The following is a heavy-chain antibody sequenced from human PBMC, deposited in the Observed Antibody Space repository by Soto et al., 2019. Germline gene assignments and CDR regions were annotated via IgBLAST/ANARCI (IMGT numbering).Heavy chain of an antibody. CDR2: INHSGST. V-gene: IGHV4-34*01. D-gene: IGHD5-12*01. CDR3: ARGGPVVNVDIVATTPYFFDY. CDR1: GGSFSGYY. J-gene: IGHJ4*02. Sequence: LSLTCAVYGGSFSGYYWSWIRQPPGKGLEWIGEINHSGSTNYNPSLKSRVTISVDTSKNQFSLKLSSVTAADTAVYYCARGGPVVNVDIVATTPYFFDYRGQGTLVIVSS.